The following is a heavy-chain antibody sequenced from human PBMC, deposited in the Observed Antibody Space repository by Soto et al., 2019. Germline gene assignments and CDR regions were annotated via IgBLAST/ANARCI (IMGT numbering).Heavy chain of an antibody. D-gene: IGHD3-9*01. V-gene: IGHV3-21*01. Sequence: GGSLRLSCAASGFTFSSYSMNWVRQAPGKGLEWVSSISSSSSYIYYADSVKGRFTISRDNAKNSLYLQMNSLRAEDTAVYYCASNSGYYDILTGYYNYWGQGTLVTVSS. CDR2: ISSSSSYI. CDR1: GFTFSSYS. J-gene: IGHJ4*02. CDR3: ASNSGYYDILTGYYNY.